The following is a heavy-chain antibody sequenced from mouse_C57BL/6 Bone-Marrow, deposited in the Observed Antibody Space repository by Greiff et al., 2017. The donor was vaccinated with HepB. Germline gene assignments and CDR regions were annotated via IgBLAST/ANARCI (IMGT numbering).Heavy chain of an antibody. Sequence: QVQLKQPGAELVMPGASVKLSCKASGYTFTSYWMHWVKQRPGQGLEWIGEIDPSDSYTNYNQKFKGKSTWTGEKSSSTAYMQLSSLTSEDSAVYYCARLYGNYRDYFDYWGQGTTLTVSS. CDR3: ARLYGNYRDYFDY. D-gene: IGHD2-1*01. CDR2: IDPSDSYT. CDR1: GYTFTSYW. V-gene: IGHV1-69*01. J-gene: IGHJ2*01.